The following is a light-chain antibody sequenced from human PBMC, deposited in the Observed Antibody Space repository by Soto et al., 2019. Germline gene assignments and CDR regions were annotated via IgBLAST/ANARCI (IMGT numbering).Light chain of an antibody. CDR2: GAS. V-gene: IGKV3-20*01. J-gene: IGKJ1*01. CDR3: QQYGSSPWT. Sequence: VLTQAPDTLSVTLGERATLSCRASQAINNNVAWYRLKDGQVPRLLIYGASIRATGIPDRFSGSGSGTDFTLTISRLEPEDFAVYYCQQYGSSPWTFGQGTKVDIK. CDR1: QAINNN.